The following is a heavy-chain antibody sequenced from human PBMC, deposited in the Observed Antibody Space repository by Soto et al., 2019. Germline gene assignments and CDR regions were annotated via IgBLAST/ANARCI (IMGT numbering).Heavy chain of an antibody. CDR1: GFSFSTW. Sequence: EVHLVESGGGVVQPGGSLRLSCAASGFSFSTWMHWVRQAPGKGLVWLSRINSDGSSISYAESVKGRFFVSRDNAKNTLYLQINSLTAEDTAVYYCTRGAGGYGTFDYWGQGVLLTVSS. D-gene: IGHD5-12*01. V-gene: IGHV3-74*01. CDR2: INSDGSSI. J-gene: IGHJ4*02. CDR3: TRGAGGYGTFDY.